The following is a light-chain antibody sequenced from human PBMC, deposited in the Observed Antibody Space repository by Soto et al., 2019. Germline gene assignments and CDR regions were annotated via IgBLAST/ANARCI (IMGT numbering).Light chain of an antibody. J-gene: IGKJ2*01. CDR2: SAY. CDR3: QQYGSSPT. Sequence: EIVLTQSPGTLSLSPGERVTLSCRASQSVSSAYLGWYQQKHGQPPRLLIYSAYNRATGIPDRFSGSGSATHFTLTISSLEPEDFAMYFCQQYGSSPTFGQGTYLHVK. CDR1: QSVSSAY. V-gene: IGKV3-20*01.